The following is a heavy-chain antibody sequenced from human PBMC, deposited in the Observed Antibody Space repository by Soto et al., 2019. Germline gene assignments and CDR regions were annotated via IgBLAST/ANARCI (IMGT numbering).Heavy chain of an antibody. CDR2: IYSSGYT. CDR3: ARGGGYNFGIDY. J-gene: IGHJ4*02. D-gene: IGHD5-12*01. CDR1: GDSIRGFY. Sequence: PSETLSLTCTVSGDSIRGFYWSWIRQPPGKGLEWIGYIYSSGYTNYNPSLKNRGTISVDTPKKQFFLNLRSVTAADTALYYCARGGGYNFGIDYWARGIRVTVSS. V-gene: IGHV4-59*01.